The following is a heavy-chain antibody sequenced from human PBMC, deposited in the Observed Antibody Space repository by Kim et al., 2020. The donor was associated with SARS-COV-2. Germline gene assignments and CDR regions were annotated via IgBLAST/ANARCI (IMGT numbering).Heavy chain of an antibody. D-gene: IGHD2-2*01. CDR2: INPNSGGT. V-gene: IGHV1-2*02. CDR1: GYTFTGYY. J-gene: IGHJ4*02. CDR3: ARALFEIVVVPAAIGY. Sequence: ASVKVSCKASGYTFTGYYMHWVRQAPGQGLEWMGWINPNSGGTNYAQKFQGRVTMTRDTSISTAYMELSRLRSDDTAVYYCARALFEIVVVPAAIGYWGQGTLVTVSS.